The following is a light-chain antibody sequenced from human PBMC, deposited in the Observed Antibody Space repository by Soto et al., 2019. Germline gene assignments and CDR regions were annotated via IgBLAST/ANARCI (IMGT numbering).Light chain of an antibody. CDR3: CSYRGSCTLV. Sequence: QSALTQPASVSGSPGQSITISCTGTSSDVGGYNYVSWYQQHPGKAPKLMIYDVSNRPSGVSNRFSGSKSGNTASLTISGLQAEDEADYYCCSYRGSCTLVFGTGTKVTVL. CDR1: SSDVGGYNY. V-gene: IGLV2-14*01. J-gene: IGLJ1*01. CDR2: DVS.